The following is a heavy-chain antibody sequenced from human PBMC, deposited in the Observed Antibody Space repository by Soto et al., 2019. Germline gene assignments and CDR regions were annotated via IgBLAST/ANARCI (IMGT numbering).Heavy chain of an antibody. D-gene: IGHD6-13*01. CDR1: GGSISSYY. J-gene: IGHJ6*02. V-gene: IGHV4-59*01. CDR3: ARAQLAPYYYYGMDV. Sequence: LSLTCTVSGGSISSYYSPWIRQPPGKGLEWIGYIYYSGSTNYNASLKSRVTISVDTSKNQLSLKLSSVTSADTAVYYCARAQLAPYYYYGMDVWGRGTTVTVSS. CDR2: IYYSGST.